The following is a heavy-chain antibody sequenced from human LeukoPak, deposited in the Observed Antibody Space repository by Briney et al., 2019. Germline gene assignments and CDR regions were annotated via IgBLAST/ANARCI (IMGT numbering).Heavy chain of an antibody. J-gene: IGHJ3*02. V-gene: IGHV1-24*01. CDR3: ATVPDYGDNPDAFDI. CDR1: GYTLTELS. D-gene: IGHD4-23*01. Sequence: ASVKVSCKVSGYTLTELSMHWVRQAPGKGLEWMGGFDPEDGETIYAQKFQGRVTMTEDTSTDTAYMELSSLRSEDTAVYYCATVPDYGDNPDAFDIWGQGTIVTVSS. CDR2: FDPEDGET.